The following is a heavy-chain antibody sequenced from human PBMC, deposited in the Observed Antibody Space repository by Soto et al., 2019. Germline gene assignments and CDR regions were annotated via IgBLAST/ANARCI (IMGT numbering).Heavy chain of an antibody. CDR3: ARRKGGSANVDY. J-gene: IGHJ4*02. D-gene: IGHD3-16*01. Sequence: QLQLQASGPGLVKPSETLSLTCTVSGGSVSSSDYYWGWIRQPPGEGLEWIGNIYYSGSTYYNPSLESRVTISVDTSKNQFSLKLISVTAADTAVYYCARRKGGSANVDYWGQGTLVTVSS. V-gene: IGHV4-39*01. CDR2: IYYSGST. CDR1: GGSVSSSDYY.